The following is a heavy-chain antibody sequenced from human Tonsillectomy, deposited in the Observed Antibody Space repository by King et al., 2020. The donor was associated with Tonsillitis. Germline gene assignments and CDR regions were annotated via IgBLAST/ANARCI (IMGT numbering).Heavy chain of an antibody. CDR2: ISDDGSNK. CDR1: GFTFTSSG. J-gene: IGHJ4*02. Sequence: VQLVESGGGVVQPGRSLRLSCAASGFTFTSSGMHWVRQAPGKGLEWVTVISDDGSNKYYADSVKGRFTISRDISKNALSLQMNSLRIEDTAVYYCAKDDSSGWYFDNWGQGTLVTVSS. V-gene: IGHV3-30*18. D-gene: IGHD6-19*01. CDR3: AKDDSSGWYFDN.